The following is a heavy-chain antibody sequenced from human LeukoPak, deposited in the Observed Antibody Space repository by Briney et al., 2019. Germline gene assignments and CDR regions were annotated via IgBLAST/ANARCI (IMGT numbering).Heavy chain of an antibody. CDR3: ARLEYYYVSGNYYKLFDY. CDR2: ISGSGGYT. J-gene: IGHJ4*02. CDR1: GFTFSSYA. V-gene: IGHV3-23*01. D-gene: IGHD3-10*01. Sequence: GGSLRLSCAVSGFTFSSYAMSWVRQAPGKGLEWVSGISGSGGYTYYADSVKGRFTFSRDNPKNTLYLEMSSLRAEDTAVYYCARLEYYYVSGNYYKLFDYWGQGTLVTVCS.